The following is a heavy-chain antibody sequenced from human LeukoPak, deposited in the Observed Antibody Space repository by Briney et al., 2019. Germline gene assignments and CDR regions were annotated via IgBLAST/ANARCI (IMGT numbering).Heavy chain of an antibody. J-gene: IGHJ4*02. CDR2: IYHSGST. V-gene: IGHV4-38-2*02. CDR3: AGERGEEYSSGWYKTNFFDN. Sequence: SETLSLTCTVSGYSISSGSYWGWIRQSPGKGLEWIGIIYHSGSTYYNPSLESRVAISADMSKKQISLKLTSVTGADTAIYYCAGERGEEYSSGWYKTNFFDNWGQGIRVTVSS. D-gene: IGHD6-19*01. CDR1: GYSISSGSY.